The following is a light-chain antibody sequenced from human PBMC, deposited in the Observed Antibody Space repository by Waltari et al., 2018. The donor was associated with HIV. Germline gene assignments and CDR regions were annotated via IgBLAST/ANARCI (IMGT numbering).Light chain of an antibody. Sequence: QSTLTQPPSVSGAPGQWVTISCTGSSANIGAGHDVQWFQQVPGTAPKLLIYNNNDRPSGVPDRFSGSKSGTSASLAITGLQAEDESDYYCQSYDNSLNGWVFGG. CDR2: NNN. J-gene: IGLJ3*02. CDR3: QSYDNSLNGWV. CDR1: SANIGAGHD. V-gene: IGLV1-40*01.